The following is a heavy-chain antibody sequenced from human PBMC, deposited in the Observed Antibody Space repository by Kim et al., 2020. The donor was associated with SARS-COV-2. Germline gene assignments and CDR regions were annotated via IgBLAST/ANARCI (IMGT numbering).Heavy chain of an antibody. V-gene: IGHV1-46*03. J-gene: IGHJ4*02. CDR3: ARARGGEVRGEEIYY. CDR2: INPSGGST. Sequence: ASVKVSCKASGYTFTSYYMHWVRQAPGQGLEWMGIINPSGGSTSYAQKFQGRVTMTRDTSTSTVYMELSSLRSEDTAVYYCARARGGEVRGEEIYYWGQGTLVTVSS. D-gene: IGHD3-10*01. CDR1: GYTFTSYY.